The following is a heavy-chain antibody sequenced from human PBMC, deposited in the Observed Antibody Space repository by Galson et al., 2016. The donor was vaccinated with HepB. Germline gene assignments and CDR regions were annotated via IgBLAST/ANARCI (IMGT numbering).Heavy chain of an antibody. J-gene: IGHJ4*02. V-gene: IGHV3-11*06. CDR3: ARGDDILTGTYYFDY. CDR1: GFTFSDYY. CDR2: ISSSSSYT. D-gene: IGHD3-9*01. Sequence: SLRLSCAASGFTFSDYYMSWIRQAPGKGLEWVSYISSSSSYTNYAESVKGRFTISRDNAKNSLYLQMNSLRAEDTAVYYCARGDDILTGTYYFDYWGQGTLVTVSS.